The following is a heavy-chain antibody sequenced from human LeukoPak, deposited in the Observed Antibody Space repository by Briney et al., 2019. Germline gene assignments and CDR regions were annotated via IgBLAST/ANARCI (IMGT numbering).Heavy chain of an antibody. J-gene: IGHJ4*02. D-gene: IGHD1-1*01. V-gene: IGHV3-23*01. CDR3: AKGQELDEGVFGS. CDR1: GFTFSSLA. CDR2: IRSNGHTT. Sequence: SGGSLRLSCTASGFTFSSLAMTWVRQAPGKGLEWVSTIRSNGHTTYNADSVKGRFTISRDNSKNTLYLELNSLRVEDTATFYCAKGQELDEGVFGSWGEGTMVTASA.